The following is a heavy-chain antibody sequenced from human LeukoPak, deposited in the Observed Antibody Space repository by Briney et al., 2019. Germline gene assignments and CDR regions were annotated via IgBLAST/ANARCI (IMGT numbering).Heavy chain of an antibody. CDR2: IIPILGTA. V-gene: IGHV1-69*13. D-gene: IGHD1-26*01. CDR3: ARDGIVGATTGRAYHYYYYGMDV. Sequence: GASVKVSCKASGGTFSSYAISWVRQAPGQGLEWMGGIIPILGTANYAQKFQGRVTITADESTSTAYMELSSLRSEDTAVYYCARDGIVGATTGRAYHYYYYGMDVWGQGTTVTVSS. CDR1: GGTFSSYA. J-gene: IGHJ6*02.